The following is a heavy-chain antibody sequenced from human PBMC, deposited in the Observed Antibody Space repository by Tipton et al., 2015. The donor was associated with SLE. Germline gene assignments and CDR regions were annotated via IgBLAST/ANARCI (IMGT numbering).Heavy chain of an antibody. V-gene: IGHV4-61*02. Sequence: TLSLTCDVFGGSVTSDNNYWSWIRQPAGKGLEWIGRINVSGRTHYNPSLKSRAYISVDTSKNQFSLKLSSVTAADTAMYYCLREERGFDDWGQGTLVTVSS. CDR2: INVSGRT. D-gene: IGHD5-24*01. CDR3: LREERGFDD. J-gene: IGHJ4*02. CDR1: GGSVTSDNNY.